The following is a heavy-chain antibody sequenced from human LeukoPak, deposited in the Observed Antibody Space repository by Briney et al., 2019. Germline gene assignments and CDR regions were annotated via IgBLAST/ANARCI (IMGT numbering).Heavy chain of an antibody. V-gene: IGHV3-23*01. Sequence: GGSLRLSCTASGFTFRSYAMNWVRQALGKGLEWVSVISLNDGSTYYADSVRGRFTISRDNSKNTLNLQMNSLRAEDTAVYYCAKQGQSSRWYDFDYWGQGTLVTVSS. J-gene: IGHJ4*02. CDR2: ISLNDGST. CDR1: GFTFRSYA. CDR3: AKQGQSSRWYDFDY. D-gene: IGHD6-13*01.